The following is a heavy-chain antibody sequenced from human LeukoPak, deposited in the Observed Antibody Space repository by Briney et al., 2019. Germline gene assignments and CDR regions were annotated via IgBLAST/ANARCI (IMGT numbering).Heavy chain of an antibody. Sequence: GRSLRLSCAASGFTFSSYGMHWVRQAPGKGLEWVAFMRYDGSNKYYADSVKGRFTISRDNSKNTLYLQMNSLRAEDTAVYYCANDQYYYDSSGYYYHAFDIWGQGTMVTVSS. CDR3: ANDQYYYDSSGYYYHAFDI. V-gene: IGHV3-30*02. J-gene: IGHJ3*02. D-gene: IGHD3-22*01. CDR1: GFTFSSYG. CDR2: MRYDGSNK.